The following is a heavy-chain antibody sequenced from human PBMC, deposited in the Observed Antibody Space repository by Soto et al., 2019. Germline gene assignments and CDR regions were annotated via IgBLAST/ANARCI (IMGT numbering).Heavy chain of an antibody. V-gene: IGHV3-23*01. CDR3: AKGGPFTGGFDP. D-gene: IGHD3-16*01. CDR2: ITGRSAVP. Sequence: EGQLLQSGADLVQPGGSLRLSCAGSGLTLRSYAMTWIRQTPEKGLEWVSTITGRSAVPSYADSVNGRFTVSRDNSKNTLYLQMNSLRPDDTAIYYCAKGGPFTGGFDPWGQGTLVTVSA. J-gene: IGHJ5*02. CDR1: GLTLRSYA.